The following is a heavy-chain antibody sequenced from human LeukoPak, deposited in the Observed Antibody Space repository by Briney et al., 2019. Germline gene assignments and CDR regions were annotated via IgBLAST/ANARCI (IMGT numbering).Heavy chain of an antibody. Sequence: ASVTVSCTASGYTFTSYDIHWVRQATGQGLEWMGWMNPNSGNTGYAQKFQGRVTMTRNTSISTAYMELSSLRSEDTAVYYCAITYSGSYRRYFDYWGQGTLVTVSS. CDR1: GYTFTSYD. D-gene: IGHD1-26*01. CDR3: AITYSGSYRRYFDY. CDR2: MNPNSGNT. J-gene: IGHJ4*02. V-gene: IGHV1-8*01.